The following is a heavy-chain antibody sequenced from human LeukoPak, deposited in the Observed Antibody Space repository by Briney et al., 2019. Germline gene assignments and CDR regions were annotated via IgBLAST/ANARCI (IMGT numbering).Heavy chain of an antibody. V-gene: IGHV4-59*08. D-gene: IGHD3-22*01. J-gene: IGHJ4*02. CDR2: IYYSGST. Sequence: PSETLSLTCTVSGGSISSYYWSWIRQPPGKGLEWIGYIYYSGSTNYNPSLKSRVTISVDTSKNQFSLKLSSVTAADTAVYYCARMYYYDSSGYFYYFDYWGREPWSPSPQ. CDR3: ARMYYYDSSGYFYYFDY. CDR1: GGSISSYY.